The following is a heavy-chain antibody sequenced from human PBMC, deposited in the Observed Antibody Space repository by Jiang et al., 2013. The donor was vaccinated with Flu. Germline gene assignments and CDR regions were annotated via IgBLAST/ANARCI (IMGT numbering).Heavy chain of an antibody. D-gene: IGHD3-16*01. J-gene: IGHJ3*01. Sequence: GPGLVKPSQTLSLTCTVSGGSINSVGSYWTWVRHHPGKSLESIGYIYYTGNTYYNPSLRSRVTISLDTSKNQFSLQLNSVTAADTAVYYCVRDYTMFGDAFDLWGQGTLVTVSS. V-gene: IGHV4-31*03. CDR3: VRDYTMFGDAFDL. CDR2: IYYTGNT. CDR1: GGSINSVGSY.